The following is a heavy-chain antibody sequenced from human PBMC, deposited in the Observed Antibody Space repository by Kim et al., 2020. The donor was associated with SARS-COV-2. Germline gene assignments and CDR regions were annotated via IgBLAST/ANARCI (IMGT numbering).Heavy chain of an antibody. V-gene: IGHV1-69*04. J-gene: IGHJ3*02. CDR2: IIPILGIA. D-gene: IGHD1-26*01. CDR3: ATPPVGARPRDDDAFDI. CDR1: GGTFSSYA. Sequence: SVKVSCKASGGTFSSYAISWVRQAPGQGLEWMGRIIPILGIANYAQKFQGRVTITADKSTSTAYMELSSLRSEDTAVYYCATPPVGARPRDDDAFDIWGQGTMVTVSS.